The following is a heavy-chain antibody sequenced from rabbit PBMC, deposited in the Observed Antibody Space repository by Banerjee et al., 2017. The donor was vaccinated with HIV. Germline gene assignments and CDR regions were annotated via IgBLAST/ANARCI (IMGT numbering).Heavy chain of an antibody. V-gene: IGHV1S45*01. D-gene: IGHD1-1*01. CDR1: GISFGFSDY. J-gene: IGHJ6*01. CDR2: IDAGSSDFT. CDR3: ARDSSSSFSSYGMDL. Sequence: QEQLEESGGGLVQPEGSLTLTCTASGISFGFSDYMCWVRQAPGKGLEWIACIDAGSSDFTYHACWAKGRFTISKTSSTTVTLEMTSLTAADTATYFCARDSSSSFSSYGMDLWGQGTLVTVS.